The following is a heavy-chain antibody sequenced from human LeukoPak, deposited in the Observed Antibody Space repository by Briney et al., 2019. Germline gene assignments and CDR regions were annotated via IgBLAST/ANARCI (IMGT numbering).Heavy chain of an antibody. D-gene: IGHD2-2*01. J-gene: IGHJ5*02. CDR3: ARVVTYCSSTSCQYKGENWFDP. CDR1: GGSISSYY. V-gene: IGHV4-4*07. Sequence: SETLSLTCTVSGGSISSYYWSWIRQPAGKGLEWIGRIYTSGSTNYNPSLKSRVTMSVDTSKNQFSLKLSSVTAADTAVYYCARVVTYCSSTSCQYKGENWFDPWGQGTLVTVSS. CDR2: IYTSGST.